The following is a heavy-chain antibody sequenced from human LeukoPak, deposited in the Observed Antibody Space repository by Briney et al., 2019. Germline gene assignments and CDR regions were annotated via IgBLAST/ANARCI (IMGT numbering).Heavy chain of an antibody. CDR1: GFTFSSYG. J-gene: IGHJ3*02. Sequence: GGSLRLSCAASGFTFSSYGMHWVRQAPGKGLEWVAVIWYDGSNKYYADSVKGRFTISRDNSKNTLYLQMNSLRAEDTAVYYCAKGDPSYYYDSSGYYYDAFDIWGQGTMVTVS. V-gene: IGHV3-30*02. D-gene: IGHD3-22*01. CDR3: AKGDPSYYYDSSGYYYDAFDI. CDR2: IWYDGSNK.